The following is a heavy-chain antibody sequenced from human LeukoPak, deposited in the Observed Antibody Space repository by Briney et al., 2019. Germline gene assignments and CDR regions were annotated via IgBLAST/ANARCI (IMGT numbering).Heavy chain of an antibody. J-gene: IGHJ3*02. CDR3: ARDNAFDT. CDR1: GGSISTYY. Sequence: PSETLSLTCTVSGGSISTYYWSWIRLPAGKGLEWIGRIYTSGSTDYNPSLKSRVTISVDKSKNQFSLKLSSVTAADTAIYYCARDNAFDTWGQGTMVTVSS. V-gene: IGHV4-4*07. CDR2: IYTSGST.